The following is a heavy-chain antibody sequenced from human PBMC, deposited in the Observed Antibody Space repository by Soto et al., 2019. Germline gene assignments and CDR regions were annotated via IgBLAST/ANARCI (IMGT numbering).Heavy chain of an antibody. D-gene: IGHD3-16*01. CDR1: GGSFSSGTYY. CDR2: ISYSGTT. CDR3: ARGQRGSYPYYYGMDV. Sequence: QVQLQESGPGLVKPSQTLSLTCSVSGGSFSSGTYYWSWIRQLPGKGLEWIGYISYSGTTYYNPSLRGRVNISLDTSKNQFSLKLNSVTAADTALYYCARGQRGSYPYYYGMDVWGQGTTVTVSS. J-gene: IGHJ6*02. V-gene: IGHV4-31*03.